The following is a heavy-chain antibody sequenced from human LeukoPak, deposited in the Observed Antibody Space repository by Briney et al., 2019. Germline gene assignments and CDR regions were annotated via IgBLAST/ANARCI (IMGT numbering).Heavy chain of an antibody. D-gene: IGHD5-18*01. CDR3: ASNVDTVYYGMDV. V-gene: IGHV4-34*01. J-gene: IGHJ6*02. Sequence: SETLSLTCAVYGGSFSGYYWSWIRQPPGKGLEWIGEINHSGSTNYNPSLKSRVTISVDTSKNQFSLKLSSVTAADTAVYYCASNVDTVYYGMDVWGQGTTVTVSS. CDR1: GGSFSGYY. CDR2: INHSGST.